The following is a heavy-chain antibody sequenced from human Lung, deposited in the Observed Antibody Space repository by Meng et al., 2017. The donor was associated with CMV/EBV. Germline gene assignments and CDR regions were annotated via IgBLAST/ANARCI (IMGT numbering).Heavy chain of an antibody. V-gene: IGHV1-2*02. CDR2: INPNSGGT. CDR1: GHSFTDYY. D-gene: IGHD3-10*01. CDR3: ARDRFRTVRGLFSY. Sequence: ASVKVSCKASGHSFTDYYIHWVRQAPGQGLEWMGWINPNSGGTNYAENFQGRVTMTSDTSISTASMELKRLRSEDTAVYYCARDRFRTVRGLFSYWGQGTXVTVSS. J-gene: IGHJ4*02.